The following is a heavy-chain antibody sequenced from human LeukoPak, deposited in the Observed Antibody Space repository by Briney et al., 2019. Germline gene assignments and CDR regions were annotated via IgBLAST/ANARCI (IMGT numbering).Heavy chain of an antibody. CDR2: IFHSGST. D-gene: IGHD3-22*01. CDR3: ARAPRDSSSSNYMRRFDY. Sequence: SETLSLTCAVSGYSISSDNYWVWIRQPPGQGLEWTGGIFHSGSTYYNPSLKSRVTMSVDTSKNQFSLKLSSVTAADTAVYYCARAPRDSSSSNYMRRFDYWGQGTLVTVSS. V-gene: IGHV4-38-2*01. J-gene: IGHJ4*02. CDR1: GYSISSDNY.